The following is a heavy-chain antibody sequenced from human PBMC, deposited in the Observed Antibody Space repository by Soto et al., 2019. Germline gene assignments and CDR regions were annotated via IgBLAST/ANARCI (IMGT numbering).Heavy chain of an antibody. CDR2: INPSGGST. D-gene: IGHD4-17*01. CDR3: ASDLHGVYDD. V-gene: IGHV1-46*01. CDR1: GNTPTGSL. J-gene: IGHJ4*02. Sequence: AVLVTCEACGNTPTGSLMHSLRQSPAQGHEWMGIINPSGGSTSYAQKFQGRVTMTRDTSTSTVYMELSSLRSEDTAVYYGASDLHGVYDDRGQGP.